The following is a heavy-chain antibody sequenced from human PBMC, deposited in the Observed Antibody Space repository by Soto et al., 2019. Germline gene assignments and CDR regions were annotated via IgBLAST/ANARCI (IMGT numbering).Heavy chain of an antibody. CDR1: GFTFSSYA. V-gene: IGHV3-23*01. CDR2: ISGSGGST. CDR3: ARDMDSSSPPYYYYYGMDV. D-gene: IGHD6-6*01. Sequence: GSLRLSCAASGFTFSSYAMSWVRQAPGKGLEWVSAISGSGGSTYYADSVNGRFTISRDNSKNTLSLQMNSLRADDTAVYYCARDMDSSSPPYYYYYGMDVWGQGTTVTVSS. J-gene: IGHJ6*02.